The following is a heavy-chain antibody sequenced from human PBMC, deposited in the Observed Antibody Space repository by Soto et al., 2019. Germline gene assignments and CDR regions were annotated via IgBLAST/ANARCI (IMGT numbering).Heavy chain of an antibody. V-gene: IGHV4-34*01. Sequence: PSETLSLTCAVYGGSFRGYYWTGILQPPGKGLEWIGEINHSGSTNYNPSLKSRVTISVDTSKNQFSLKLSSVTAADTAVYYCARAEGAASRNEYNWFDPWGQGTLVTVSS. J-gene: IGHJ5*02. CDR2: INHSGST. CDR3: ARAEGAASRNEYNWFDP. D-gene: IGHD6-6*01. CDR1: GGSFRGYY.